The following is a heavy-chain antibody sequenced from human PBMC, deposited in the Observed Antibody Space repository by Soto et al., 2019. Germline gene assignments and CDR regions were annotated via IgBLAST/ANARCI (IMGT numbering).Heavy chain of an antibody. CDR3: ARGSGIVALPSELEDVNYDY. Sequence: QVQLQQWGAGLVKPSETLSLSCAVYGQSFSGHSWAWIRQPPGKGLEWSGEINESGSTYYNPSLKSRVTISTDTSKNQFSLKLSSVSAADTAAYFCARGSGIVALPSELEDVNYDYWGQGTLVNVSS. D-gene: IGHD1-1*01. CDR2: INESGST. CDR1: GQSFSGHS. J-gene: IGHJ4*02. V-gene: IGHV4-34*01.